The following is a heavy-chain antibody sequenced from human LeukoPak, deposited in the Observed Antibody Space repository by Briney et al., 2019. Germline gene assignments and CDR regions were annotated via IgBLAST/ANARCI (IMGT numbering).Heavy chain of an antibody. J-gene: IGHJ4*02. Sequence: SVKVSCKASGGTFSSYAISWVRQAPGQGLEWMGRIIPIFGTANYAQKFQGRVTITTDGSTSTAYMELSSLRSEDTAVYYCAVSRADSSGYYSDYWGQGALVTVSS. CDR3: AVSRADSSGYYSDY. CDR2: IIPIFGTA. V-gene: IGHV1-69*05. CDR1: GGTFSSYA. D-gene: IGHD3-22*01.